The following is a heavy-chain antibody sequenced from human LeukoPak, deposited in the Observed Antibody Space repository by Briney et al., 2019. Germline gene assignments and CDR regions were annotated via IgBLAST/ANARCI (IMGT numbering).Heavy chain of an antibody. CDR1: GGSISSSSYY. Sequence: SETLSLTCTVSGGSISSSSYYWGWIRQPPGKGLEWIGSIYYSGSTYYNPSLKSRVTISVDTSKNQFSLKLSSVTAADTAVYYCARARYYYGSGSYYNLIYMDVWGKGTTVTVSS. J-gene: IGHJ6*03. V-gene: IGHV4-39*01. D-gene: IGHD3-10*01. CDR2: IYYSGST. CDR3: ARARYYYGSGSYYNLIYMDV.